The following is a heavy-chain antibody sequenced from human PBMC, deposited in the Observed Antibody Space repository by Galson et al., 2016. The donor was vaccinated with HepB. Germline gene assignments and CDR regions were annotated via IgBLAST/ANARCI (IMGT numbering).Heavy chain of an antibody. CDR3: AKDRVGSLSLFRPPTVTGDNGLDV. J-gene: IGHJ6*02. CDR2: IESDESST. CDR1: GFTFSSYW. Sequence: SLRLSCAASGFTFSSYWMHWVRQAPGKGLVWVSRIESDESSTSYADSVKGRFTISRDNAKNTLYLQMFSLRAEDTAVYYCAKDRVGSLSLFRPPTVTGDNGLDVWGQGTTVTVSS. V-gene: IGHV3-74*01. D-gene: IGHD4-17*01.